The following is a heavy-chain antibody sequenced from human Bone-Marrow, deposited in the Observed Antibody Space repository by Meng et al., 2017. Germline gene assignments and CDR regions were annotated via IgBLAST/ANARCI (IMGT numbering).Heavy chain of an antibody. CDR1: GYTFTSYA. V-gene: IGHV7-4-1*02. D-gene: IGHD5-24*01. CDR2: IDPNTGNP. J-gene: IGHJ4*02. CDR3: ARDSPLDGYSLLDY. Sequence: QAQLVQSGSELKQPGSSVKVSCRPSGYTFTSYAINWVRQAPGQGHDWLGWIDPNTGNPTYDQGFTGRFVFSLDTSVSTAYLQINSLRADDTAVYYCARDSPLDGYSLLDYWGQGTLVTVSS.